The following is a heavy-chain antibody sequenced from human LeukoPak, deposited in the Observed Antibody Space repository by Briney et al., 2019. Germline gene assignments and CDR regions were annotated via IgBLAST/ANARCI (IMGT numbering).Heavy chain of an antibody. Sequence: GESLQISCKGSGSSFTSYWIGWVRQMPGKGLEWMGIIYPGDSDTRYSPSFQGQVTISADKSISTAYLQWSSLKASDTAMYYCARQVRGWEPLGGYYYYYMDVWGKGTTVTVSS. CDR3: ARQVRGWEPLGGYYYYYMDV. J-gene: IGHJ6*03. CDR2: IYPGDSDT. V-gene: IGHV5-51*01. D-gene: IGHD1-26*01. CDR1: GSSFTSYW.